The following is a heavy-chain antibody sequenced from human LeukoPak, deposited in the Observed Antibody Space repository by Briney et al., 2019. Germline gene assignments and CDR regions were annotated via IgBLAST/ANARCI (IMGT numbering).Heavy chain of an antibody. Sequence: GGSLRLSCAASGFTFSSYSMSWVRQAPGKGLEWVSSISSSSSYIYYADSVKGRFTISRDNAKNSLYLQMNSLRAEDTAVYYCAREYPKLAAAGTYYYYYMDVWGKGTRVIVSS. CDR2: ISSSSSYI. J-gene: IGHJ6*03. V-gene: IGHV3-21*01. CDR3: AREYPKLAAAGTYYYYYMDV. D-gene: IGHD6-13*01. CDR1: GFTFSSYS.